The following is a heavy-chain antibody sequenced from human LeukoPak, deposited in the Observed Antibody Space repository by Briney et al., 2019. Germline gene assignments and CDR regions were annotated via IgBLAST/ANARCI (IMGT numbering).Heavy chain of an antibody. D-gene: IGHD1-26*01. J-gene: IGHJ4*02. CDR2: INGDGSRT. V-gene: IGHV3-74*01. CDR3: VRDAKVGATNLDY. CDR1: GFTFSSHW. Sequence: GGSLRLSCAASGFTFSSHWMHWVRQTPGKGLVWVARINGDGSRTNYAESVKGRFTISRDNTKNTLYLQTNSLRVEDTATYFCVRDAKVGATNLDYWGQGTLVTVSS.